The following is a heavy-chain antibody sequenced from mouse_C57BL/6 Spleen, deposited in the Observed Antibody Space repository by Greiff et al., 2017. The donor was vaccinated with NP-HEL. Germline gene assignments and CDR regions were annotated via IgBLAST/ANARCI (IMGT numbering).Heavy chain of an antibody. CDR3: ARIKKIVVLYLDY. CDR1: GYTFTSYW. CDR2: TNPTNGRT. Sequence: VQLQQSGAELVKAGASVKMSCKASGYTFTSYWMHWVKQRLGQGLEWFAETNPTNGRTYYNEKFKSKATLTVDISSSTAYMLLSGQTFEDSAVYYCARIKKIVVLYLDYWGQCIALTVSS. J-gene: IGHJ2*01. V-gene: IGHV1S81*02. D-gene: IGHD1-1*01.